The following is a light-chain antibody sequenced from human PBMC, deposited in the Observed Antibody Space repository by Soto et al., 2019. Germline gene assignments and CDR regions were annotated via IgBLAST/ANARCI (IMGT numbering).Light chain of an antibody. CDR2: AAS. J-gene: IGKJ1*01. CDR1: QGISNH. CDR3: QKYNSAPRT. V-gene: IGKV1-27*01. Sequence: DIQMTQSPSSLSASVGDRVTITCRASQGISNHLAWYQQKPGKVPKVLIYAASTLQSGVPSRFSGSGSGTDFTLTISSLQPEDVATYYCQKYNSAPRTFVQGTKVEIK.